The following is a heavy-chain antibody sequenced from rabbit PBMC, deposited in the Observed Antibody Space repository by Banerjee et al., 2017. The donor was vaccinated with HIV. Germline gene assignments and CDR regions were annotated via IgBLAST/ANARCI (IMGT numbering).Heavy chain of an antibody. CDR3: ARDLAGVIGWNFNL. Sequence: QEQLVESGGGLVKPEGSLTLTCTASGFSFSSGYDLCWVRQAPGKGLEWIACIYTSSGSTDYASWVNGRFTISLDNAQNTVPLQMTNLTAADTATYFCARDLAGVIGWNFNLWGQGTLVTVS. J-gene: IGHJ4*01. CDR2: IYTSSGST. D-gene: IGHD4-1*01. V-gene: IGHV1S45*01. CDR1: GFSFSSGYD.